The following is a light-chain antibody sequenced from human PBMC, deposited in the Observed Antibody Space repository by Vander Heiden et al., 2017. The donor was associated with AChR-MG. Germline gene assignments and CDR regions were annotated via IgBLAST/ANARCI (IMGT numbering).Light chain of an antibody. CDR3: ISYTSSSTWV. Sequence: QSALTQPASVSGSPGQSITISCTGTSSYAGSYDYVSWYQQHPGKAPKLMIYDVSNRPSGVSNRFSGSKSGNTASLTISGLQSEDEADYYCISYTSSSTWVFGGGTTLTVL. CDR2: DVS. J-gene: IGLJ3*02. CDR1: SSYAGSYDY. V-gene: IGLV2-14*03.